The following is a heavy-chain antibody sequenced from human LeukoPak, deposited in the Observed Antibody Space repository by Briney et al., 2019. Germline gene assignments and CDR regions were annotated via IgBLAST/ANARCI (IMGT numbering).Heavy chain of an antibody. Sequence: PSETLSLTCAVSGGCFNDYNWTWIRQPPGKGLEWIREIGHNGTTNYNPSLKGRVTISVDTSKNQLSLSLTSVTAADTAVYYCARPSGGTPFKRFDYWGQGTLVTVSS. CDR3: ARPSGGTPFKRFDY. CDR2: IGHNGTT. V-gene: IGHV4-34*01. D-gene: IGHD1-1*01. J-gene: IGHJ4*02. CDR1: GGCFNDYN.